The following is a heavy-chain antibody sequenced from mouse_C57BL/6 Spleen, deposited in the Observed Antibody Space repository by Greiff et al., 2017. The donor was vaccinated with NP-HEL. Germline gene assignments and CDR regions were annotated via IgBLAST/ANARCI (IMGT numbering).Heavy chain of an antibody. V-gene: IGHV2-2*01. CDR1: GFSLTSYG. CDR3: ARNAGEYEYFDV. J-gene: IGHJ1*03. Sequence: QVQLQQSGPGLVQPSQSLSITCTVSGFSLTSYGVHWVRQSPGKGLEWLGVIWSGGSTDYNAAFISRLSISKDNSKSQVFFKMNSLQADDTAIYYCARNAGEYEYFDVWGTGTTVTVSS. CDR2: IWSGGST. D-gene: IGHD2-14*01.